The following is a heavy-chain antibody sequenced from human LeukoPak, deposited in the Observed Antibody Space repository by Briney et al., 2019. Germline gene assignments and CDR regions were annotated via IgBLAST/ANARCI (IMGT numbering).Heavy chain of an antibody. D-gene: IGHD5-18*01. Sequence: GGSLRLSCAASGFTFSSYAMSWVRQAPGKGLEWVPAISGSGGSTYYADSVKGRFTISRDNSKNTLYLQMNSLRAEDTAVYYCAKVGGYSYGYNWFDPWGQGTLVTVSS. CDR1: GFTFSSYA. CDR2: ISGSGGST. V-gene: IGHV3-23*01. J-gene: IGHJ5*02. CDR3: AKVGGYSYGYNWFDP.